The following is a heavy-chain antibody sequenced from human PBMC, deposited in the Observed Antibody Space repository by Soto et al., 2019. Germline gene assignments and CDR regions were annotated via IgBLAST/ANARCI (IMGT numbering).Heavy chain of an antibody. CDR1: GGTFSDFT. J-gene: IGHJ6*02. V-gene: IGHV1-69*01. CDR3: ARNGTQTVYSYGMDV. CDR2: IIPIFDTA. Sequence: QVQLVQSGAELRKPGSSVKVSCKASGGTFSDFTINWVRQAPGQRLEWMGGIIPIFDTANYAEKFQGRVTITEDESTSTSFMEVSSLRSEDTAVYYCARNGTQTVYSYGMDVWGQGTMVTVSS. D-gene: IGHD1-1*01.